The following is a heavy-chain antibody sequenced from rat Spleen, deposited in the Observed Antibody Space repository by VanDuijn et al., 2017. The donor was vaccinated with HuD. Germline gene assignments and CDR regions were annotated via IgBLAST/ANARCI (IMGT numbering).Heavy chain of an antibody. J-gene: IGHJ1*01. CDR3: VRQGYLRDWYFDF. V-gene: IGHV5-7*01. CDR2: INYDGSST. Sequence: EVQLVESDGGLVRPGRSLKLSCAASGFIFSDHYVAWVRQAPTKGLEWVATINYDGSSTFYRDSVRDRFTISRDNARSTLYLQMDSLRSEDMATYYCVRQGYLRDWYFDFWGPGTMVTVSS. D-gene: IGHD2-5*01. CDR1: GFIFSDHY.